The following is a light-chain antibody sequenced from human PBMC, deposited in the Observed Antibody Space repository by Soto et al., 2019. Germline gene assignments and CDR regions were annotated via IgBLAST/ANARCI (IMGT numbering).Light chain of an antibody. CDR2: GAS. CDR1: QSVRSN. Sequence: EIVMTQSPATLSVSPGERATLSCRASQSVRSNLAWYQQKPGQVPRLLIFGASTRATGIPARFSGSWSGTEFTLTISSLQSEDVAVYYCQQYNNWPYTFGQVTKLEIK. V-gene: IGKV3-15*01. J-gene: IGKJ2*01. CDR3: QQYNNWPYT.